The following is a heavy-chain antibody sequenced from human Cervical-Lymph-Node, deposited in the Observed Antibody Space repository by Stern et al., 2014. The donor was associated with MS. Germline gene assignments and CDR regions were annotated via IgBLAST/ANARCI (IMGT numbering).Heavy chain of an antibody. D-gene: IGHD3-22*01. CDR1: GFSLSTNVVA. Sequence: QVTLRESGPTLVKPTQTLTLTCTFSGFSLSTNVVAVGWIRQPPGKALEWLALIYWDDDKRYNPSLKSRLTIAKDTSKNQVVLTMTNMDPVDTATYYCTHVIVTYYRFDYWGQGTLVTVSS. J-gene: IGHJ4*02. CDR3: THVIVTYYRFDY. CDR2: IYWDDDK. V-gene: IGHV2-5*02.